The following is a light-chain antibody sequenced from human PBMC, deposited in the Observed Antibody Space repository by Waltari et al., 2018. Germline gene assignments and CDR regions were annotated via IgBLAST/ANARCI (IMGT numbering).Light chain of an antibody. CDR3: QQYHKWPPGG. V-gene: IGKV3-15*01. CDR1: QRVNTN. J-gene: IGKJ4*01. Sequence: VVTQSPATLSVSPGKTVPLSCRASQRVNTNLAWYQQKPGQAPRLLIFAASTRAPGIPSRFGGSGSGTEFTLTITSLQFEDVGVYFCQQYHKWPPGGFGGGTKVEIE. CDR2: AAS.